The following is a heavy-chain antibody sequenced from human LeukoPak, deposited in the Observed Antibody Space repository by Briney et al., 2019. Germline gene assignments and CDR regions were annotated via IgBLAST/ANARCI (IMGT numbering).Heavy chain of an antibody. CDR1: GGTLISYY. CDR3: ARESTVLTPYYYYYYYMDV. CDR2: VYNSGST. Sequence: SETLSLTCTASGGTLISYYRSWIRQPPGKGLEWIGRVYNSGSTNYNPSPKSRVSMILDTYTNQFSLILISVTAGDTAVYYCARESTVLTPYYYYYYYMDVWGTGTTVTVSS. V-gene: IGHV4-4*07. D-gene: IGHD2-8*01. J-gene: IGHJ6*03.